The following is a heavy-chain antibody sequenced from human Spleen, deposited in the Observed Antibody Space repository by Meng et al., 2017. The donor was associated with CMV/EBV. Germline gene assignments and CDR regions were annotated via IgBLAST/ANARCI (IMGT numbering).Heavy chain of an antibody. J-gene: IGHJ6*02. CDR3: ARGAGTAMAPAGY. CDR1: GFTFDDYG. V-gene: IGHV3-20*01. CDR2: INWNGSST. D-gene: IGHD5-18*01. Sequence: GESLKISCAASGFTFDDYGMSWVRRAPGKGLEWVSGINWNGSSTGYADSVKGRFTISSDNAKNSLYLQMNSLRAEDTALYHCARGAGTAMAPAGYWGQGTTVTVSS.